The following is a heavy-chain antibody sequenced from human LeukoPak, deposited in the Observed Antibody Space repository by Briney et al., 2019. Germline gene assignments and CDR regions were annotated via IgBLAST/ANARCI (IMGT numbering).Heavy chain of an antibody. Sequence: GSLRLSCAASGFTFSDYFMGWIRQPPGKGLEWIGEINHSGSTNYNPSLKSRVTISVDTSKNQFSLKLSSVTAADTAMYYCARDQWSGSGSYYYALVYWGQGTLVTVSS. D-gene: IGHD3-10*01. J-gene: IGHJ4*02. CDR3: ARDQWSGSGSYYYALVY. V-gene: IGHV4-34*01. CDR2: INHSGST. CDR1: GFTFSDYF.